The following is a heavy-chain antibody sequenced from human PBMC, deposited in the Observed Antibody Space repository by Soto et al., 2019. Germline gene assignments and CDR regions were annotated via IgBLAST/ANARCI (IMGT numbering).Heavy chain of an antibody. J-gene: IGHJ6*02. CDR2: INPKSGGT. D-gene: IGHD2-8*01. V-gene: IGHV1-2*04. Sequence: YHIHWVRQAPGQGFEWLGRINPKSGGTSTAQKFQGWVTMTTDTSISTASMELTRLTSDDTAIYYCARGDSTDCSNGVCSFFYNHDMDVWGQGTTVTVSS. CDR1: YH. CDR3: ARGDSTDCSNGVCSFFYNHDMDV.